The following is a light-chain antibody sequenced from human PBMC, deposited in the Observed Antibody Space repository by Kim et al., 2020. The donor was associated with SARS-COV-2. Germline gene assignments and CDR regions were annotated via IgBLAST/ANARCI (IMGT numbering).Light chain of an antibody. Sequence: DIQMTQSPSSLSASVGDRVTITCRASQGISIYLAWYQQKPGKVPKLLIYAASTLQSGVPSRFSGSASGTDFTLTISSLQPEDVATYYCHKYNSAPFTFGPGTKVDNK. V-gene: IGKV1-27*01. J-gene: IGKJ3*01. CDR3: HKYNSAPFT. CDR1: QGISIY. CDR2: AAS.